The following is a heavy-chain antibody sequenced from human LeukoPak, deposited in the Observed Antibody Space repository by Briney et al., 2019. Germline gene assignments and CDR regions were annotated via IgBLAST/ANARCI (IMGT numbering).Heavy chain of an antibody. CDR2: IRSKANSYAT. Sequence: GGSLRLSCAASGFTFSGSAMHWVRQASGKGLEWVGRIRSKANSYATAYAASVKGRFTISRGDSKNTAYLQMNSLKTEDTAVYYCTRIRTGSGRYFNQNWFDPWGQGTLVAVSS. CDR3: TRIRTGSGRYFNQNWFDP. CDR1: GFTFSGSA. D-gene: IGHD3-9*01. V-gene: IGHV3-73*01. J-gene: IGHJ5*02.